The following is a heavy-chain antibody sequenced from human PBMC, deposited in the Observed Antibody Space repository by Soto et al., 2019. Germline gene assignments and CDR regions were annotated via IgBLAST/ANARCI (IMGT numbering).Heavy chain of an antibody. CDR1: GYTFTGYY. CDR3: ARGIQVRRITFGGVIANAFDI. J-gene: IGHJ3*02. CDR2: INPNSGGT. Sequence: QVQLVQSGAEVKKPGASVKVSCKASGYTFTGYYMHWVRQAPGQGLEWMGWINPNSGGTNYAQKFQDWVTMTRDTSISTAYMELSRLRSDHTAVYYCARGIQVRRITFGGVIANAFDIWGQGTMVTVSS. V-gene: IGHV1-2*04. D-gene: IGHD3-16*02.